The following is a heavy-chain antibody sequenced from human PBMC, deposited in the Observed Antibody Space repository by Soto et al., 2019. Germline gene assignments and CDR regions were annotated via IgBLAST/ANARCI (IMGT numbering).Heavy chain of an antibody. V-gene: IGHV1-69*06. CDR2: IIPLSATT. Sequence: QVQLVQSGTEVKKPGSSVKVSCKASGGTLSNNAISWVRQAPGQGLEWMGGIIPLSATTNYAQKFQGRVTINADRSTSTAYMELISLTSEDTAVYSCARGFGDRGIVVVPAANPWYSGRDVWGQGNKVTVSS. CDR3: ARGFGDRGIVVVPAANPWYSGRDV. CDR1: GGTLSNNA. J-gene: IGHJ6*02. D-gene: IGHD2-2*01.